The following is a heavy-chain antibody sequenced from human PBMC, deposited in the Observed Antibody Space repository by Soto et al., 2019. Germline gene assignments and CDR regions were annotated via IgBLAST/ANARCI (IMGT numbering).Heavy chain of an antibody. D-gene: IGHD1-20*01. CDR2: MHYTGFS. J-gene: IGHJ4*02. Sequence: SETLSLTCSFSGDSVTSHYLTWIRQSPEKGLEWIGYMHYTGFSHYNPSLKSRLTISVDRSKNQFSLKLTSVTAADTAVYYCARGITGTTDSNFDYWGQGTLVTVSS. CDR3: ARGITGTTDSNFDY. V-gene: IGHV4-59*02. CDR1: GDSVTSHY.